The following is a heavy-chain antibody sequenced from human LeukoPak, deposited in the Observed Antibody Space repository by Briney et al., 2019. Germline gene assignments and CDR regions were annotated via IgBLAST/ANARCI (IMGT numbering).Heavy chain of an antibody. Sequence: EASVKVSCKASGYTFTGYYMHWVRQAPGQGLEWMGWINPNSGGTNYAQKFQGRVTMTRDTSISTAYMELSRLRSDDTAVYYCAREYSSGWYGYYYDYMDVWGKGTTVTVSS. V-gene: IGHV1-2*02. D-gene: IGHD6-19*01. CDR3: AREYSSGWYGYYYDYMDV. CDR1: GYTFTGYY. CDR2: INPNSGGT. J-gene: IGHJ6*03.